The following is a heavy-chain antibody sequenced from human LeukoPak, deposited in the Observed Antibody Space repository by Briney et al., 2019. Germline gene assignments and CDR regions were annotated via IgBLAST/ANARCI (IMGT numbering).Heavy chain of an antibody. D-gene: IGHD3-3*01. CDR3: ARENYDFWSGYYFSP. J-gene: IGHJ5*02. V-gene: IGHV4-61*02. CDR1: GGSISSGSYY. Sequence: SETLSLTCTVSGGSISSGSYYWRWIRQPAGTGLEWIGRIYTSGSTNYNPSLKSRVTISVDTSKNQFSLKLSSVTAADTAVYYCARENYDFWSGYYFSPWGQGTLVTVSS. CDR2: IYTSGST.